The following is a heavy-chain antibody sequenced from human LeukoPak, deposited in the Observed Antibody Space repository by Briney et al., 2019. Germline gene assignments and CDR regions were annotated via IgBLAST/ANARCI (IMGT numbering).Heavy chain of an antibody. CDR2: INPNSGGT. Sequence: ASVKVSSKASGYTFTGYYMNWVRQAPGQGLDWMGRINPNSGGTNYAQKFQGRVTMTRDTSISTAYMELSRLRSDDTAVYYCARSRLWFGELEFDPWGQGTLVTVSS. CDR3: ARSRLWFGELEFDP. V-gene: IGHV1-2*06. J-gene: IGHJ5*02. D-gene: IGHD3-10*01. CDR1: GYTFTGYY.